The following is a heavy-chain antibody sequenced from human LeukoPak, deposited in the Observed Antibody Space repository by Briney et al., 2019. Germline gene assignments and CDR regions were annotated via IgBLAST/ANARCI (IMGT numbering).Heavy chain of an antibody. Sequence: GGSLRLSCAASGFTVSSNYMSWVRQAPGKRLEWVSVIYSGGSTYYADSVKGRFTISRDNSKNTLYLQMNSLRAEDTAVYYCARDALTTVENGMDVWGQGTTVTVSS. V-gene: IGHV3-66*01. J-gene: IGHJ6*02. CDR2: IYSGGST. CDR1: GFTVSSNY. D-gene: IGHD4-23*01. CDR3: ARDALTTVENGMDV.